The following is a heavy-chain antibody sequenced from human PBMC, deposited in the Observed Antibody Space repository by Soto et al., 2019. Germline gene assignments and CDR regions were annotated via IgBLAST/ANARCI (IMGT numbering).Heavy chain of an antibody. CDR3: ARSLRHYGSGTLGY. CDR1: GYTFTSYG. V-gene: IGHV1-18*01. CDR2: ISAYNGNT. D-gene: IGHD3-10*01. J-gene: IGHJ4*02. Sequence: QVHLVQSGAEVMKPGALVKFSCKASGYTFTSYGISWVRQATGQGLEWMGWISAYNGNTNYAQKLQGRVTMTTDTSTSTAYMELRSLRSDDTAVYYCARSLRHYGSGTLGYWGQGTLVTVSS.